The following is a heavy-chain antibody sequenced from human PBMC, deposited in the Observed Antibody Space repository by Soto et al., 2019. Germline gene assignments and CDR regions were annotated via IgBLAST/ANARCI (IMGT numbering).Heavy chain of an antibody. CDR2: ISGSGGST. J-gene: IGHJ4*02. V-gene: IGHV3-23*01. D-gene: IGHD3-22*01. CDR1: GFTFSSYA. CDR3: AKEDYDSSGYPNSDY. Sequence: PGGSLRLSCAASGFTFSSYAMSWVRQAPGKGLEWVSAISGSGGSTYYVDSVKGRFTISRDNSKNTLYLQMNSLRAEDTAVYYCAKEDYDSSGYPNSDYWGQGTLVTVSA.